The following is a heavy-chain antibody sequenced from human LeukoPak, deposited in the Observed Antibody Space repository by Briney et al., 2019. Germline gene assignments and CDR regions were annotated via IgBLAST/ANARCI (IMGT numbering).Heavy chain of an antibody. CDR2: IYSGGST. D-gene: IGHD4/OR15-4a*01. CDR3: ARDTDYGYDY. J-gene: IGHJ4*02. Sequence: QAGGSLRLSCAASGFTVSSNYMSWVRQAPGKGPEWVSVIYSGGSTYYADSVKGRFTISRDNSKNTLHLQMNSLRAEDTAVYYCARDTDYGYDYWGQGTLVTVSS. CDR1: GFTVSSNY. V-gene: IGHV3-66*01.